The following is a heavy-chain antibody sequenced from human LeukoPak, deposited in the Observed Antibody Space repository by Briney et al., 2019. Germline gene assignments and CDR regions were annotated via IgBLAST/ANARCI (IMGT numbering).Heavy chain of an antibody. D-gene: IGHD3-22*01. CDR2: FDPEDGGT. CDR1: GYTLTELS. CDR3: ATDQRRGYYYAA. Sequence: ASVKVSCKVSGYTLTELSMHWVRQAPGKGLEWMGGFDPEDGGTIYAQKFQGRVTMTEDTSTDTAYMELSSLRSEDTAVYYCATDQRRGYYYAAWGQGTLVTVSS. V-gene: IGHV1-24*01. J-gene: IGHJ4*02.